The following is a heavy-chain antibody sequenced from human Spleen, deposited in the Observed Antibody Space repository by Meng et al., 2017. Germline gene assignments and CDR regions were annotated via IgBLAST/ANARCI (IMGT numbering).Heavy chain of an antibody. D-gene: IGHD3-22*01. CDR1: GFIFSNSG. CDR3: AKGGPYYYDSSGIRRENAFDI. Sequence: GESLKISCAAPGFIFSNSGMHWVRQAPGKGLEWVAIIWYDGSTKHYADSVRGRFTISRDNSKNTLYLQMNSLRAENTAVYYCAKGGPYYYDSSGIRRENAFDIWGQGTMVTVSS. V-gene: IGHV3-33*06. CDR2: IWYDGSTK. J-gene: IGHJ3*02.